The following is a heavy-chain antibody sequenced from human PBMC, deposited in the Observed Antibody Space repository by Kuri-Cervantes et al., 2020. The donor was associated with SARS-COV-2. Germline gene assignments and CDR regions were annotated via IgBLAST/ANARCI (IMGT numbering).Heavy chain of an antibody. Sequence: SETLSLTCAVYGGSFSGYYWSWIRQPPGEGLEWIGEINHSGSTNYNPSLKSRVTISVDTSKNQFPLKLSSVTAADTAVYYCARGLGGYDLSWFDPWGQGTLVTVSS. CDR1: GGSFSGYY. V-gene: IGHV4-34*01. D-gene: IGHD5-12*01. J-gene: IGHJ5*02. CDR3: ARGLGGYDLSWFDP. CDR2: INHSGST.